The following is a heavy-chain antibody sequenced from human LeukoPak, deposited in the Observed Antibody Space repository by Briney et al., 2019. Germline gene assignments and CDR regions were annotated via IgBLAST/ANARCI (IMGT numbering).Heavy chain of an antibody. Sequence: SETLSLTCSVFGASVTDYYWSWIRQSPGKGLEWISYIHHSGNSDYNPSLRSRVTTSLDTSKNQFSLNPTSVTAADTAVYYCTRGHWGLQSWSQGTLVTVSS. CDR3: TRGHWGLQS. CDR2: IHHSGNS. D-gene: IGHD7-27*01. CDR1: GASVTDYY. J-gene: IGHJ5*02. V-gene: IGHV4-59*02.